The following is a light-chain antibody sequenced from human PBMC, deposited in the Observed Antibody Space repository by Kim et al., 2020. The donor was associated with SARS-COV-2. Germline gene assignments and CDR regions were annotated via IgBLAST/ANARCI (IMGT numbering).Light chain of an antibody. Sequence: NFMLTQPHSVSGSPGKTVTISCTRSSGSIASNYVQWYQQRPGSAPTTVIYEDNQRPSGVPDRFSGSIDSSSNSASLTISGLKTEDEADYYCQSYDSSNLWVFGGGTQLTVL. CDR2: EDN. J-gene: IGLJ3*02. CDR3: QSYDSSNLWV. CDR1: SGSIASNY. V-gene: IGLV6-57*04.